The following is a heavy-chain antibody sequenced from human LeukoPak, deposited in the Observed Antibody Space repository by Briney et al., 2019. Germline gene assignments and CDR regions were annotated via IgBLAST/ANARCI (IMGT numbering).Heavy chain of an antibody. CDR3: VRDPDDGNYALAF. CDR1: GDSVGSSASGNS. D-gene: IGHD4-17*01. J-gene: IGHJ4*02. Sequence: PSETLSLTCAVSGDSVGSSASGNSRWNWVRQPPGKTLEWIGEIYRSGGTHSNPSLRRRVTMSLDRSKNQLTLNVRSVTAADTAVYYCVRDPDDGNYALAFWGQGTLVTVSS. V-gene: IGHV4-4*02. CDR2: IYRSGGT.